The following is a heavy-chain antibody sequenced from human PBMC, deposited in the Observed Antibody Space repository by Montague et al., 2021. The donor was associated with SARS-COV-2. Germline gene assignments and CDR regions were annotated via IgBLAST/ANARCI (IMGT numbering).Heavy chain of an antibody. CDR2: IFYSGST. D-gene: IGHD1-1*01. CDR3: ARHLRVGNRWNGCGADY. Sequence: SETLSLTCTVSGASISSTDHYWAWMRQPPGKGLEWIASIFYSGSTYYNPSLKSRVTISVDTSKNLFSLQLNSVTPADTSVYYCARHLRVGNRWNGCGADYWGQGALVGVSS. V-gene: IGHV4-39*01. CDR1: GASISSTDHY. J-gene: IGHJ4*02.